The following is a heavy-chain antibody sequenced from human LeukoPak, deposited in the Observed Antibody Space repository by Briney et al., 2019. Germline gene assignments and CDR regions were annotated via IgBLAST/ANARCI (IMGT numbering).Heavy chain of an antibody. Sequence: ASVKVSCKASGYTFSGYYIHWVRQAPGQGLEWMGIINPSGGSTSYAQKFQGRVTMTRDTSTSTVYMELSSLKASDTAMYYCARQGGYSGYDNWFDPWGQGTLVTVSS. V-gene: IGHV1-46*01. CDR1: GYTFSGYY. J-gene: IGHJ5*02. CDR3: ARQGGYSGYDNWFDP. D-gene: IGHD5-12*01. CDR2: INPSGGST.